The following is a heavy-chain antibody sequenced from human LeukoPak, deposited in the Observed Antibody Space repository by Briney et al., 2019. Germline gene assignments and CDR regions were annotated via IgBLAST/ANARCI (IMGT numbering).Heavy chain of an antibody. V-gene: IGHV1-18*01. J-gene: IGHJ5*02. CDR3: AREWDGDPPANWFDP. Sequence: ASVKVSCKASGYTFTSYGISWVRQAPGQGLEWMGWISGYNGYTHYAHNLQGRVTMTTDTSTSTAYMELRSLRSDDTAVYYCAREWDGDPPANWFDPWGQGTLVTVSS. CDR1: GYTFTSYG. CDR2: ISGYNGYT. D-gene: IGHD4-17*01.